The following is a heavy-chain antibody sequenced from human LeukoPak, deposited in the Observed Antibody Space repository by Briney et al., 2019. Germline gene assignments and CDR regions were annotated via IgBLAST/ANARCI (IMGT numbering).Heavy chain of an antibody. Sequence: ASVKDSCKASGYTFTGTYMHSVRQAPGQRGEWRGCINPNRCGPNYAQKFQGTVTMPRDTSTSTAYMELSRLRSDDTAVYYCARGGSGSYFYHYYYMDVWGKGTTVTVSS. D-gene: IGHD1-26*01. CDR3: ARGGSGSYFYHYYYMDV. CDR1: GYTFTGTY. CDR2: INPNRCGP. J-gene: IGHJ6*03. V-gene: IGHV1-2*02.